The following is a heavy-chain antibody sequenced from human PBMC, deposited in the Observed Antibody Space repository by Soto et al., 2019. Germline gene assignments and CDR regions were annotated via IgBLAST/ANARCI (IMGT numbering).Heavy chain of an antibody. CDR3: AVTYYYDSSGYYYYYGMDV. V-gene: IGHV5-51*01. D-gene: IGHD3-22*01. CDR1: GYSFTSYW. Sequence: PGESLKISCKGSGYSFTSYWIGWVRQMPGKVLEWIGIIYPGASDTRYSPSFQGQVAISADKSISTAYLQWSSLKASDTAMYYCAVTYYYDSSGYYYYYGMDVWGQGTTVTVSS. CDR2: IYPGASDT. J-gene: IGHJ6*02.